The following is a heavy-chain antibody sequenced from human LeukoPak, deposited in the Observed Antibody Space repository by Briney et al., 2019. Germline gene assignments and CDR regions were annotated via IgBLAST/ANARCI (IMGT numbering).Heavy chain of an antibody. J-gene: IGHJ4*02. Sequence: GGSLRLSCAASGFTFSSYAMSWVRQAPGKGLEWVSAISHTSEYTYHADSVKGRFTISRDNSKNTLYLQMNSLRAEDTAVYYCAKAGAAAPFVDYWGQGTLVTVSS. V-gene: IGHV3-23*01. CDR1: GFTFSSYA. CDR3: AKAGAAAPFVDY. D-gene: IGHD6-13*01. CDR2: ISHTSEYT.